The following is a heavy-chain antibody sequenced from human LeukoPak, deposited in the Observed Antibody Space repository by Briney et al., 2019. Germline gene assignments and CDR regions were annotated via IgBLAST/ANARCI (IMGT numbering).Heavy chain of an antibody. D-gene: IGHD4-17*01. Sequence: GGSLRLSCAASGFTVSSNYMSWVRQAPGKGLEWVSVIYSGGSTYYADSVKGRFTISRDNSKNTLYLQMNSLRAEDTAVYYCAREGEGDYGDYYAFDIWGQGTMVTVSS. V-gene: IGHV3-66*01. CDR2: IYSGGST. J-gene: IGHJ3*02. CDR3: AREGEGDYGDYYAFDI. CDR1: GFTVSSNY.